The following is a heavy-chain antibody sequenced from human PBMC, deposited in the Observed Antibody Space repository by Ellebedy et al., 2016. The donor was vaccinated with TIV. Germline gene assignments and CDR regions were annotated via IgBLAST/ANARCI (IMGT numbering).Heavy chain of an antibody. CDR3: GRGYSYGSGSAGY. D-gene: IGHD3-10*01. Sequence: GGSLRLSXAASGFTFSNYWMYWVRQAPGKGLVWVARVNSDGSSIAYADSVKGRFTISRDNAENTLYLELNSLRVEDTAVYYCGRGYSYGSGSAGYWGQGTQVTVSS. CDR1: GFTFSNYW. CDR2: VNSDGSSI. V-gene: IGHV3-74*01. J-gene: IGHJ4*02.